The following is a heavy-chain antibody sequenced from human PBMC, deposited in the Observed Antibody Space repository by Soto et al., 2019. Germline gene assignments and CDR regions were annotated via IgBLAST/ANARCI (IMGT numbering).Heavy chain of an antibody. CDR2: VNAANGDT. J-gene: IGHJ4*02. Sequence: ASVKVSCKASGYSFLSYIIHWVRQAPGQRLEWMGWVNAANGDTKYSRNFQGRVTISRDTSASTVYIEVSSLRSEDTAVYYCERDPADYWGQGTLVTVSS. V-gene: IGHV1-3*01. CDR1: GYSFLSYI. CDR3: ERDPADY.